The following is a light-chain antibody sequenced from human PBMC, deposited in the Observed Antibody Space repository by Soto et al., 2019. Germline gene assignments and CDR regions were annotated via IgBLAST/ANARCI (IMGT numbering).Light chain of an antibody. CDR1: QTISSW. Sequence: DIQMTQSPSTLSGSVGDRVTITCRASQTISSWLAWYQQKPGKAPKLLIYAASGLQTGVPSRFSGSGSGTDFTLSISSLQREDFATYYCQQSYITPPGTFGQGTKVDIK. V-gene: IGKV1-39*01. J-gene: IGKJ1*01. CDR2: AAS. CDR3: QQSYITPPGT.